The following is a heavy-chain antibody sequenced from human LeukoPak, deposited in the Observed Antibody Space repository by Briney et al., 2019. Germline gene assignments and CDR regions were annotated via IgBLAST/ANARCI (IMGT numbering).Heavy chain of an antibody. Sequence: GGSLRLSCAASGFTFSSYAMSWVRQAPGKGLEWVSAISGSGGSTYYADSVKGRFTISRDNSKNTLYLQMNSLRAEDTAVYYCARDRRYGYYFDYWGQGILVTVSS. D-gene: IGHD5-18*01. CDR2: ISGSGGST. CDR1: GFTFSSYA. V-gene: IGHV3-23*01. J-gene: IGHJ4*02. CDR3: ARDRRYGYYFDY.